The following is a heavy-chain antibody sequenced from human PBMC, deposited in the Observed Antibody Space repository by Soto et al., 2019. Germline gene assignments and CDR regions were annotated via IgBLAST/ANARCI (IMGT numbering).Heavy chain of an antibody. J-gene: IGHJ6*02. CDR1: GFDFSDFY. CDR3: ARESRKSPTHGMDV. Sequence: QVHVVQSGGGLVKPGGSLRLSCAASGFDFSDFYMSWIRQAPGKGLEWVAYISGSGTIIFYSDSVKGRFSISRGDPNNSVSLQMDSLRVDDTAVYYCARESRKSPTHGMDVWGQGTTVTVSS. V-gene: IGHV3-11*01. CDR2: ISGSGTII.